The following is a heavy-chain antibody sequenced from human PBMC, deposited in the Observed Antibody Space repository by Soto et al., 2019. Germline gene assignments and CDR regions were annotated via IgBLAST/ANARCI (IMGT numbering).Heavy chain of an antibody. V-gene: IGHV3-7*03. CDR3: ASDRFRGTYYLRGVTYFFEE. CDR2: IKQDESEK. CDR1: GLTFTDYW. J-gene: IGHJ4*02. Sequence: GGSLRLSCVTYGLTFTDYWMSWVRQAPGKGLEWVANIKQDESEKNYLDSVKGRFTISRDNAKNSLYLQMNSLRAEDTAVYYCASDRFRGTYYLRGVTYFFEEWGQGVLVTVSS. D-gene: IGHD1-26*01.